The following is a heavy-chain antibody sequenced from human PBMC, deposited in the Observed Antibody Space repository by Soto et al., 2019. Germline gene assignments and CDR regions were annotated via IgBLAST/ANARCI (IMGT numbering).Heavy chain of an antibody. J-gene: IGHJ4*02. Sequence: SETLSLTCAVYGGSFTEYYWNWVRQYPGKGLEWIGDVSHTGSAKYNPSLKSRVAMSIDKSKNQISLTMNFVTAADTAVYYCARGVAGTGPDYWGQGTLVTVSS. CDR3: ARGVAGTGPDY. D-gene: IGHD6-19*01. V-gene: IGHV4-34*01. CDR2: VSHTGSA. CDR1: GGSFTEYY.